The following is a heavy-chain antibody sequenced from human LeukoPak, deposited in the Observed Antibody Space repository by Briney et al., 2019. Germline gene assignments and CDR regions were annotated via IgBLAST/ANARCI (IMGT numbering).Heavy chain of an antibody. J-gene: IGHJ5*02. CDR2: ISSDGINK. V-gene: IGHV3-30*04. CDR1: GFIFSSYA. Sequence: GGSLRLSCAASGFIFSSYAMHWVRQPPGKGLEWVAVISSDGINKFYADSVRGRFTISSDNSKNTLYLQMNSLRAEDTALYYCARDYGGNSVPLWFDPWGQGTLVTVSS. D-gene: IGHD4-23*01. CDR3: ARDYGGNSVPLWFDP.